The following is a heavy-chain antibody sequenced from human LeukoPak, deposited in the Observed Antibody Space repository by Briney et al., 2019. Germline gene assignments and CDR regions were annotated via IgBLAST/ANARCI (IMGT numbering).Heavy chain of an antibody. CDR2: IYHSGST. D-gene: IGHD3-10*01. CDR1: GGSISSSNW. J-gene: IGHJ4*02. Sequence: PSGTLSLTCAVSGGSISSSNWWSWVRQPPGKGLEWIGEIYHSGSTNYNPSLKSRVTISVDKSKNQFSLKLSSVTAADTAVYYCARDLKVRGVIHLFDYWGQGTLVTVSS. V-gene: IGHV4-4*02. CDR3: ARDLKVRGVIHLFDY.